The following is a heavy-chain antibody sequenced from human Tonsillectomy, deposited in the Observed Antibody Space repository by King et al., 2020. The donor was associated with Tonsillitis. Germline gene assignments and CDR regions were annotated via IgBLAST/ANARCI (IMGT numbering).Heavy chain of an antibody. CDR2: IYPGDSDT. CDR1: GYSFTSYW. Sequence: VQLVESGAEVKEPGESLKISCKGSGYSFTSYWIGWVRQMPGKGLEWMGIIYPGDSDTRYSPSFQGQVTISADKSISTAYLHWSSLKASDTSMYYCARLRVYYDSSGSYLYYFDYWRQGTLVTVSS. V-gene: IGHV5-51*01. J-gene: IGHJ4*02. CDR3: ARLRVYYDSSGSYLYYFDY. D-gene: IGHD3-22*01.